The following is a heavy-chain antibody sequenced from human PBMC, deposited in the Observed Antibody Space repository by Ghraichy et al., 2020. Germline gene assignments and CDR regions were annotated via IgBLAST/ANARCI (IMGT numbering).Heavy chain of an antibody. CDR2: IYYTGGT. Sequence: ETLSLTCVVSGGFITDNWWSWVRQPPGKGLEWVGEIYYTGGTYYNPSLMGRVSISIDISKNQFSVELTSVTAADTAVYYCARHVAVSGTRGFDFWGQGALVTVSS. D-gene: IGHD6-19*01. V-gene: IGHV4/OR15-8*01. J-gene: IGHJ4*02. CDR3: ARHVAVSGTRGFDF. CDR1: GGFITDNW.